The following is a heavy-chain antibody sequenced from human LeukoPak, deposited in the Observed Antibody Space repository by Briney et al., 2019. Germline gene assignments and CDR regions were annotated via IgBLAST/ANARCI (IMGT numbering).Heavy chain of an antibody. Sequence: SETLSLTCTVSGGSTSSYYWSWIRQPPGKGLEWIGYIYYSGSTNYNPSLKSRVTISVDTSKNQFSLKLSSVTAADTAVYYCARQSAAAGDFDYWGQGTLVTVSS. V-gene: IGHV4-59*08. CDR2: IYYSGST. CDR3: ARQSAAAGDFDY. CDR1: GGSTSSYY. J-gene: IGHJ4*02. D-gene: IGHD6-13*01.